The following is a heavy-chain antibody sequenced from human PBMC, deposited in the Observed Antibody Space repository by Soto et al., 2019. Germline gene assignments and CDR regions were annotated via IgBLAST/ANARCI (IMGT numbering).Heavy chain of an antibody. CDR2: IYYSGST. V-gene: IGHV4-31*03. D-gene: IGHD6-13*01. CDR1: GGSISSGGYY. Sequence: SETLSLTCTVSGGSISSGGYYWSWIRQHPGKGLEWIGYIYYSGSTYYNPSLKSRVTISVDTSKNQFSLKLSSVTAADTAVYYCARGAGIAAAGTLGVPDVWGQGTTVTVSS. CDR3: ARGAGIAAAGTLGVPDV. J-gene: IGHJ6*02.